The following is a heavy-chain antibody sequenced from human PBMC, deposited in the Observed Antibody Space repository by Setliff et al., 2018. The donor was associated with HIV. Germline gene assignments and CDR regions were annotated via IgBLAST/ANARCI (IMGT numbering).Heavy chain of an antibody. CDR2: IYHSGST. CDR3: GGNGYYSIDY. CDR1: GGSISSNW. V-gene: IGHV4-4*02. J-gene: IGHJ4*02. Sequence: ETLSLTCAVSGGSISSNWWSWVRQSPGKGLEWIGEIYHSGSTHYNPSLQSRVTISVDKSKSQFSLKLNSVTAADTAVYYCGGNGYYSIDYLGQGTLVTVSS. D-gene: IGHD3-22*01.